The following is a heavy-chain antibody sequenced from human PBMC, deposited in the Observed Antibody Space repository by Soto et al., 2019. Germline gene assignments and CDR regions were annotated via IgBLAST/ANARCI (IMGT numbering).Heavy chain of an antibody. CDR3: ASPGGGRNYYYYGMDV. Sequence: QVQLVQSGAEVTKPGSSVKVSCKASGGTFSSYAISWVRQAPGQGLEWMGGIIPIFGTANYAQKFQGRVTITADESTRTAYMELSSLRSEDTAVYYCASPGGGRNYYYYGMDVWGQGTTVTVSS. J-gene: IGHJ6*02. CDR2: IIPIFGTA. D-gene: IGHD1-1*01. CDR1: GGTFSSYA. V-gene: IGHV1-69*12.